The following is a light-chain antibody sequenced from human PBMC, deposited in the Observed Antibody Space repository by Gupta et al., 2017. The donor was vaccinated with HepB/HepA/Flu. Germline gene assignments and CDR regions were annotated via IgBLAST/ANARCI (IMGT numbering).Light chain of an antibody. CDR1: SGDIGIYNY. CDR3: ISYTTCNSYV. Sequence: QSALTQPAPVSGAPGPSITISSTGTSGDIGIYNYVSWYQQQPVKAPKLLISGVRKRPRGVSDRFSGSKSDYTASLTISGRQEEDEADYYGISYTTCNSYVFGTGTKVTVL. CDR2: GVR. J-gene: IGLJ1*01. V-gene: IGLV2-14*03.